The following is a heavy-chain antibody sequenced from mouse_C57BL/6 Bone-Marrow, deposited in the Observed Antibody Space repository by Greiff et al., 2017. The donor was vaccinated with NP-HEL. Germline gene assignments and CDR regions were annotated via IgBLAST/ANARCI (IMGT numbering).Heavy chain of an antibody. J-gene: IGHJ2*01. CDR1: GYTFTDYN. CDR3: ARRDYGSSYDFDY. V-gene: IGHV1-18*01. Sequence: EVKLMESGPELVKPGASVKIPCKASGYTFTDYNMDWVKQSHGKSLEWIGDINPNNGGTIYNQKFKGKATLTVDKSSSTAYMELRSLTSEDTAVYYCARRDYGSSYDFDYWGQGTTLTVSS. D-gene: IGHD1-1*01. CDR2: INPNNGGT.